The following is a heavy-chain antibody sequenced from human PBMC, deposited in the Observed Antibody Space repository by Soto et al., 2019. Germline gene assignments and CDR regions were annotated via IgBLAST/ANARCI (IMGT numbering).Heavy chain of an antibody. J-gene: IGHJ4*02. CDR3: ARAGTPIDY. V-gene: IGHV1-18*01. CDR1: GYTFTNFG. D-gene: IGHD3-10*01. CDR2: ISAYNGNT. Sequence: QVQLVQSGAEVKKPGASVKVSCKASGYTFTNFGISWVRQAPGQVLEWRGRISAYNGNTNYAQNFQGRVTRTTDTTPSTAYMELRSLRSDATAVYYCARAGTPIDYWGQGTLVTVSS.